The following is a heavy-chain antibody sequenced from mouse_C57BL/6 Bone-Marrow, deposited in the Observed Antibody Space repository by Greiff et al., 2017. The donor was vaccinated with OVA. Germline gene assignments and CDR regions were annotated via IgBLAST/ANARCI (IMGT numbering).Heavy chain of an antibody. CDR2: INPNNGGT. CDR1: GYTFTDYY. CDR3: ASEWDYGRYFDY. V-gene: IGHV1-26*01. Sequence: EVQLQQSGPELVKPGASVKISCKASGYTFTDYYMNWVKQSPGKSLEWIGDINPNNGGTSYNQKFKGKATLTVDKSSSTAYMELRSLTSEDSAVYYCASEWDYGRYFDYWGKGTTLTVSS. J-gene: IGHJ2*01. D-gene: IGHD2-4*01.